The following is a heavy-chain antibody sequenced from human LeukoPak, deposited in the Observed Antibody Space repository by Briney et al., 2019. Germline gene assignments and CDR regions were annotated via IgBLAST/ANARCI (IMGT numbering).Heavy chain of an antibody. Sequence: GGSLRLSCAASGFTFSSFAMSWVRQAPGKGLDWVSAISGSGTSTYYADSVKGRFTISRDNSKNTLYLQMNSLRVEDTAVYYCAKGAWTYYYYGMDVWGQGTTVTVSS. D-gene: IGHD1-1*01. CDR2: ISGSGTST. CDR1: GFTFSSFA. CDR3: AKGAWTYYYYGMDV. J-gene: IGHJ6*02. V-gene: IGHV3-23*01.